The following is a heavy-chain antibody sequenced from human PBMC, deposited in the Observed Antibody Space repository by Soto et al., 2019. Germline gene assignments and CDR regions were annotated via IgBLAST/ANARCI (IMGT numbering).Heavy chain of an antibody. J-gene: IGHJ4*02. CDR1: GYTFTSYA. CDR2: INARNGNT. CDR3: ARDALAMVRGVIKCYFVY. Sequence: ASVKVSCKASGYTFTSYAMHWVRQAPGQRLEWMGWINARNGNTKYSQKFQGRVTITRDTSASTAYMELSSLRSEDTAVYYCARDALAMVRGVIKCYFVYWGKGTPVTVSS. V-gene: IGHV1-3*01. D-gene: IGHD3-10*01.